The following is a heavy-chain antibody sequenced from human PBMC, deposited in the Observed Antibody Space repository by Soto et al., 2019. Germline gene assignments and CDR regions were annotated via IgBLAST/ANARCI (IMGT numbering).Heavy chain of an antibody. CDR3: ARSVFP. CDR1: GCSIRSGGYY. V-gene: IGHV4-31*03. J-gene: IGHJ5*02. CDR2: IYYSGST. Sequence: QVPLQEAGPGLVKPSQTLSLTCTFSGCSIRSGGYYLTWVRQHPGKGLEWIGYIYYSGSTYYNPSLKSRVTISVDTSKNQFSLKLSSVTAADTAVYYCARSVFPWGQGTLVTVSS.